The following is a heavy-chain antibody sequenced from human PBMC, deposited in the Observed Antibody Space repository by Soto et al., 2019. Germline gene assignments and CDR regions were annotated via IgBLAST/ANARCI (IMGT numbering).Heavy chain of an antibody. J-gene: IGHJ4*02. D-gene: IGHD2-15*01. CDR3: AKNRCRYCSGARCKLFES. CDR2: VSYDGSNK. Sequence: QVQLVQSGGGVVQPGRSLTLSCAASGVTFNTYAMHWVRQAPGKGLEWVAIVSYDGSNKYYADSVEGRFTISRDNSKRTQTLQMNSVRAEDSAVYYCAKNRCRYCSGARCKLFESLGQGTPVTVSS. V-gene: IGHV3-30*18. CDR1: GVTFNTYA.